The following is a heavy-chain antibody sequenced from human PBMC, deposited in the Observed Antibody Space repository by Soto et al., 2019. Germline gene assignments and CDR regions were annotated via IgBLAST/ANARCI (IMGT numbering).Heavy chain of an antibody. Sequence: GGSLRLSCAASGFTFDDYGMSWVRQAPGKGLEWVSGINWNGGSTGYADSVKGRFTISRDNAKNSLYLQMNSLGAEDTALYHCARGIAAAHYYYMDVWGKGTTVTVSS. V-gene: IGHV3-20*01. CDR1: GFTFDDYG. D-gene: IGHD6-13*01. CDR3: ARGIAAAHYYYMDV. J-gene: IGHJ6*03. CDR2: INWNGGST.